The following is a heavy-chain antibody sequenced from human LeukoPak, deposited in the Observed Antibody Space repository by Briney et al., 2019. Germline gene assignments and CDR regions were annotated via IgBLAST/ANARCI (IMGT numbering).Heavy chain of an antibody. D-gene: IGHD2-15*01. CDR1: GYSFTNYW. CDR2: IYPGDPDT. CDR3: ARESSPPAYGMDV. J-gene: IGHJ6*04. Sequence: GESLKISCKGSGYSFTNYWIGWVRQMPGKGLEWVAIIYPGDPDTRYSPSFQGQVTISADKSISTAYLQWSSLKASDTAMYYCARESSPPAYGMDVWGKGTTVTVSS. V-gene: IGHV5-51*01.